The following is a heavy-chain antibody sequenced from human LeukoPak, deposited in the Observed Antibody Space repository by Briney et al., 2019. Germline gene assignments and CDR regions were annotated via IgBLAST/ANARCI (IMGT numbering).Heavy chain of an antibody. Sequence: SETLSLTRTVSGGSISSGDYYWSWIRQPPGKGLEWIGYIYYSGSTYYNPSLKSRVTISVDTSKNQFSLKLSSVTAADTAVYYCARDRDGVGYFDYWGQGTLVTVSS. V-gene: IGHV4-30-4*01. D-gene: IGHD2-21*02. J-gene: IGHJ4*02. CDR1: GGSISSGDYY. CDR3: ARDRDGVGYFDY. CDR2: IYYSGST.